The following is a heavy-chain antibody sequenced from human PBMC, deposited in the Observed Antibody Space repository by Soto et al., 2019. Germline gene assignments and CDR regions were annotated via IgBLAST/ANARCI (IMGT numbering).Heavy chain of an antibody. CDR2: IRNDGKTT. D-gene: IGHD5-12*01. CDR1: GFAFSSNG. CDR3: ARNPSTVHIAATGD. J-gene: IGHJ4*02. V-gene: IGHV3-33*01. Sequence: LVESGGGVVQPGTSLRLSCAASGFAFSSNGMHWVRQAPGKGLEWVALIRNDGKTTSYAESVKGRFTISRDNSKNTLYLQMDSLRGADTAVYSCARNPSTVHIAATGDWGQGTLVTVSS.